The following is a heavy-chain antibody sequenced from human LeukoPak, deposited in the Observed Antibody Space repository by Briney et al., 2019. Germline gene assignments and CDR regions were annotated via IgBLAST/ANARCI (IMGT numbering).Heavy chain of an antibody. J-gene: IGHJ5*02. CDR1: GFTFTNYN. CDR2: ISPSGGST. D-gene: IGHD1-26*01. CDR3: ARDNSVGDNAWWFDP. V-gene: IGHV1-46*01. Sequence: GASVKVSCKASGFTFTNYNMHWVRQAPGQRLEWMGIISPSGGSTNYAQNFQGRVTMTRDMSTSTDYMELSSLRSEDTAIYYCARDNSVGDNAWWFDPWGQGTLVTVSS.